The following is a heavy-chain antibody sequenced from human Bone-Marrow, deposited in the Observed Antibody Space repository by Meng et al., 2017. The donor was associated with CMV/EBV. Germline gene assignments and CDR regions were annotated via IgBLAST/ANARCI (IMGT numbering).Heavy chain of an antibody. CDR3: ARGVTDYDSLTGYIKRIMGWFDH. CDR1: YY. CDR2: IKHRGSK. V-gene: IGHV4-34*01. J-gene: IGHJ5*02. Sequence: YYWGWITQRPRRGLERMGEIKHRGSKNNNTTLNNRVNIKGVTGKNEFSLKLSSVTAEEKAVYYWARGVTDYDSLTGYIKRIMGWFDHWGQGTLVTVSS. D-gene: IGHD3-9*01.